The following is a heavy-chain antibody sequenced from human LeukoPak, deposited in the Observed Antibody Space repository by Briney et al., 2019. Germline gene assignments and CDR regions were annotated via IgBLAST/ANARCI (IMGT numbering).Heavy chain of an antibody. CDR1: GFTFSRYL. D-gene: IGHD6-13*01. Sequence: PGGSLRLSCAASGFTFSRYLMHWVRQAPGKGLVWVSRINTDGSGTSYADSVKGRFTISRDNAKNTLYLQMNSLRAEDTAVYYCARDGLAAARDYWGQGTLVTVSS. V-gene: IGHV3-74*01. J-gene: IGHJ4*02. CDR3: ARDGLAAARDY. CDR2: INTDGSGT.